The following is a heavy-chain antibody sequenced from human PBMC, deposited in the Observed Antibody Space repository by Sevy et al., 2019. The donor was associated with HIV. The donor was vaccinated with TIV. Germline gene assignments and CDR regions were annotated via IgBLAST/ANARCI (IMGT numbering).Heavy chain of an antibody. V-gene: IGHV3-21*06. CDR1: GFRFSSYT. CDR2: ISSSSSYI. J-gene: IGHJ4*02. CDR3: ARDPSDDSSSYSYFEW. Sequence: GSLRLSCAGSGFRFSSYTMNWVRQAPGKGLEWVSSISSSSSYIHYANSVKGRFTISRVNANNSLNLQMNSLRAEDTAVYYCARDPSDDSSSYSYFEWWGQGTLVTVSS. D-gene: IGHD3-22*01.